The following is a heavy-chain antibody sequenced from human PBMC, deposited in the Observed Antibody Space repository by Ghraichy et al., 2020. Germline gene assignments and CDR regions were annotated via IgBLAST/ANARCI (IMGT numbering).Heavy chain of an antibody. CDR2: IYTSGST. CDR3: ARLQYYDILTGYPPHNWFDP. V-gene: IGHV4-4*07. CDR1: GGSISSYY. Sequence: SETLSLTCTVSGGSISSYYWSWIRQPAGKGLEWIGRIYTSGSTNYNPSLKSRVTMSVDTSKNQFSLKLSSVTAADTAVYYCARLQYYDILTGYPPHNWFDPWGQGTLVTVSS. D-gene: IGHD3-9*01. J-gene: IGHJ5*02.